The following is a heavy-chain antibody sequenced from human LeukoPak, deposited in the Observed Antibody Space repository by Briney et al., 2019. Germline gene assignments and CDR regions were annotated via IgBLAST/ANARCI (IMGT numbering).Heavy chain of an antibody. CDR2: ISCSGGST. D-gene: IGHD3-16*01. CDR1: GFTFSSYA. V-gene: IGHV3-23*01. J-gene: IGHJ4*02. CDR3: AKDRSVGATFGGDYFDY. Sequence: GGSLRLSCAASGFTFSSYAMSWVRQAPGKGLEWVSAISCSGGSTYYADSVKGRFTISRNNSKNTLYLQMNSLRAEDTAVYYCAKDRSVGATFGGDYFDYWGQGTLVTVSS.